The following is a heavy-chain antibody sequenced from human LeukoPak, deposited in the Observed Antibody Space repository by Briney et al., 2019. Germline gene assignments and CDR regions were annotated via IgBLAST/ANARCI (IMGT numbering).Heavy chain of an antibody. CDR2: ISGRGDTT. D-gene: IGHD2-15*01. CDR3: AKDAALFCSGGICHGEGYYFDY. J-gene: IGHJ4*02. V-gene: IGHV3-23*01. Sequence: TGGSLRLSCAASGFNFSTYAMSWVRQAPGKGLEWVSRISGRGDTTYYADSVKGRFTISRDSSKNTLYLQVNSLRAEDTAVYYCAKDAALFCSGGICHGEGYYFDYWGQGILVTVSS. CDR1: GFNFSTYA.